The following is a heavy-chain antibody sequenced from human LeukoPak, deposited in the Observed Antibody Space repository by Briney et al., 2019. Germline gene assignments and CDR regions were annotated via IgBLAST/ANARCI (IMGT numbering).Heavy chain of an antibody. CDR1: GYSFTTKW. CDR2: IDPESSDT. CDR3: ARHSRVDTANFITRSFDY. V-gene: IGHV5-51*01. J-gene: IGHJ4*02. D-gene: IGHD5-18*01. Sequence: GESLKISCKGSGYSFTTKWIAWVRQMPGRGLEWMGMIDPESSDTRYGPSFQGQVSISVDKSISTAYLQWSSLKASDTAMYYCARHSRVDTANFITRSFDYWGQGTLATVSS.